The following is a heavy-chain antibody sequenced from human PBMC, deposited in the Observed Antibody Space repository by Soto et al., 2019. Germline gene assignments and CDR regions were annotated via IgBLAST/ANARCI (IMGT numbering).Heavy chain of an antibody. CDR1: GDSINSGGYY. CDR3: GSPNRGRRHDPFAV. CDR2: IYHSGST. V-gene: IGHV4-39*01. J-gene: IGHJ3*01. D-gene: IGHD3-10*01. Sequence: SETLSLTCTVSGDSINSGGYYWGWLRQPPGKGLEWIGSIYHSGSTYYNPSLKSRVTISVDTSKDQFSLNLSSVTAADTAVYYCGSPNRGRRHDPFAVWGQGTVVTVSS.